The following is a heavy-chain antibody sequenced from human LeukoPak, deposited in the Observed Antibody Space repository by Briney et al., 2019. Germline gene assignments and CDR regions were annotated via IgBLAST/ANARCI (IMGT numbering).Heavy chain of an antibody. CDR2: ICDSGGST. V-gene: IGHV3-23*01. Sequence: GGSLRLSCAASGFTFSSYGMGWVRQAPGKGLEWVSAICDSGGSTYYADSVKGRFTISRDNSKNTLYLQMNSLRAEDTAVYYCAKDLSHYYDSSGYYFPYYYYGMDVWGQGTTVTVSS. CDR3: AKDLSHYYDSSGYYFPYYYYGMDV. CDR1: GFTFSSYG. D-gene: IGHD3-22*01. J-gene: IGHJ6*02.